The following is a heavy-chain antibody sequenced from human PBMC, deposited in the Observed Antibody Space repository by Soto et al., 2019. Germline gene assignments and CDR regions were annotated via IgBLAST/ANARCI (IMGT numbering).Heavy chain of an antibody. Sequence: SETLSLTCAVYGGSFSGYYWSWIRQPPGKGLEWIGEINHSGSTNYNPSPKSRVTISVDTSKNQFSLKLSSVTAADTAVYYCARAGYSYGYYYYYYMDVWGKGTTVTVSS. V-gene: IGHV4-34*01. J-gene: IGHJ6*03. CDR1: GGSFSGYY. CDR2: INHSGST. CDR3: ARAGYSYGYYYYYYMDV. D-gene: IGHD5-18*01.